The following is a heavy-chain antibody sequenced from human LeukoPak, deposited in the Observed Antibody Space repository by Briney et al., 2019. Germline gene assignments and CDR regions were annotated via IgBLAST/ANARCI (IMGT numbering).Heavy chain of an antibody. CDR1: GFTFDDYG. D-gene: IGHD3-16*01. V-gene: IGHV3-20*04. CDR2: INWNGGNT. CDR3: ARGFGGNFDY. J-gene: IGHJ4*02. Sequence: GGSLRLSCAASGFTFDDYGMSCVRQAPGKGLEWVSGINWNGGNTDYADSVKVRFTISRDNAKNSLYLKMNSLSAEETALYYCARGFGGNFDYWGQGTLVTVSP.